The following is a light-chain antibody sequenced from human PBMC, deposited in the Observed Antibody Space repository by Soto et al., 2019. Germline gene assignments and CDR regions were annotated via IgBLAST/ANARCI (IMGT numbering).Light chain of an antibody. CDR2: DAS. CDR3: QQRSNWPPVT. CDR1: QTVNSY. Sequence: EIVMTQSPATLSVSPGERATLSCRASQTVNSYLAWYQQKPGQAPRLLIYDASNRATGIPARFSGSGSGTDFTLTISSLEPEDFAVYYCQQRSNWPPVTSGQGTRLEIK. J-gene: IGKJ5*01. V-gene: IGKV3-11*01.